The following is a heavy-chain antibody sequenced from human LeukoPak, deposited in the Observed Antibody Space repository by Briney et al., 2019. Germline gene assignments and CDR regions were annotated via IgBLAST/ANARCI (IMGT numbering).Heavy chain of an antibody. Sequence: GWSLRLSCAASGFTFSSYWMSWVRQAPGKGLEWVANIKQDGSEKYYVDSVKGRFTISRDNAKNSLYLQMNSLRAEDTAVYYCARAFPHCTNGVCYPNDYFDYWGQGTLVTVSS. CDR2: IKQDGSEK. D-gene: IGHD2-8*01. V-gene: IGHV3-7*01. CDR1: GFTFSSYW. J-gene: IGHJ4*02. CDR3: ARAFPHCTNGVCYPNDYFDY.